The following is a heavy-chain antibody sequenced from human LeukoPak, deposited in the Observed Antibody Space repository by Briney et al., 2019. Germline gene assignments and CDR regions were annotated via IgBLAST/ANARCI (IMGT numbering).Heavy chain of an antibody. CDR3: ARYIVGATTGGDY. V-gene: IGHV3-9*01. CDR2: ISWNSGSI. CDR1: GFTFDDYA. J-gene: IGHJ4*02. Sequence: QPGRSLRLSCAASGFTFDDYAMHWVRQAPGKGLEWVSGISWNSGSIGYADSVKGRFTISRDNAKNSLYLQINGLRAEDTAVYYCARYIVGATTGGDYWGQGTLVTVSS. D-gene: IGHD1-26*01.